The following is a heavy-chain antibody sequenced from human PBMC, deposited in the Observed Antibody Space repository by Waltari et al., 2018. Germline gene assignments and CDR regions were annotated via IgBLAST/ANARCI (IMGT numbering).Heavy chain of an antibody. CDR2: INNSGRT. Sequence: QVQLQQWGAGLLKPSETLSLTCAVYGAFFSGYYWSWIRQPPGKGLEWSGEINNSGRTNYNPSLRSRVTISVDTSKNQFSLKLSSVTAADTAVYYCARSDSSSDAFDIWGQGTMVTVSS. V-gene: IGHV4-34*01. D-gene: IGHD6-6*01. CDR3: ARSDSSSDAFDI. CDR1: GAFFSGYY. J-gene: IGHJ3*02.